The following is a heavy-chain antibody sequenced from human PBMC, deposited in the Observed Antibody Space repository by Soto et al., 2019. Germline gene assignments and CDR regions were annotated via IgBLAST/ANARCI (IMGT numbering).Heavy chain of an antibody. J-gene: IGHJ4*02. CDR3: ARSQKGYNWNYFDH. CDR1: GGSISGSYYY. Sequence: QLQLQESGPGLVKPSETLSLTCAVSGGSISGSYYYWGWLRQSPGRGPEWIGSDFYTGFTSYNPSLKSRVSVAVDTSKNQFFLKVSAVTAADTAVYYCARSQKGYNWNYFDHWGQGALVTVAS. D-gene: IGHD1-20*01. V-gene: IGHV4-39*01. CDR2: DFYTGFT.